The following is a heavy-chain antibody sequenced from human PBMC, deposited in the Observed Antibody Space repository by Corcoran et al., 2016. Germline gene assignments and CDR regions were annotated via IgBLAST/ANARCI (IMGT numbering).Heavy chain of an antibody. CDR1: GFTFSSYG. D-gene: IGHD1-26*01. CDR2: IWYDGSNK. V-gene: IGHV3-33*01. J-gene: IGHJ6*02. Sequence: QVQLVESGGGVVQPGRSLRLSCAASGFTFSSYGMHWVRQAPGKGLEWVAVIWYDGSNKYYADSVKGRFTISRDNSKNTLYLQMNSLRAEDTAVYYCARVGDSAGGMDVWGQGTTVTVSS. CDR3: ARVGDSAGGMDV.